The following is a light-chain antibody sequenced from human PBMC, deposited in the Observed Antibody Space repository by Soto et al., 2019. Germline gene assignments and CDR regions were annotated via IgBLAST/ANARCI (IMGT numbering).Light chain of an antibody. CDR3: QQYGSSPPLT. CDR2: GAS. CDR1: RSVSSSF. J-gene: IGKJ4*01. Sequence: EIVLTQSPGTLSLSPGGRATLSCRASRSVSSSFLAWYQQKPGQAPRLLIYGASSRATGIPDRFSGSRSGTDFTLTISRLEPEDFAVYYCQQYGSSPPLTFGGGTKVEIK. V-gene: IGKV3-20*01.